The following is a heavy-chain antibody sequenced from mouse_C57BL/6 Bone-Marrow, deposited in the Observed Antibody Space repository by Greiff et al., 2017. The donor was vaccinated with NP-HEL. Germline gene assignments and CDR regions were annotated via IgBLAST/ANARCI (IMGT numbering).Heavy chain of an antibody. J-gene: IGHJ1*03. CDR3: ARIGFLGAWYFDV. D-gene: IGHD2-10*02. CDR1: GYTFTDYY. CDR2: INPNNGGT. V-gene: IGHV1-26*01. Sequence: EVQLQQSGPELVKPGASVKISCKASGYTFTDYYMNWVKQSHGKSLEWIGDINPNNGGTSYNQKFKGKGTLTVDKSSSPAYMELRGLTSEASAVYYCARIGFLGAWYFDVWGRGTTGTVSA.